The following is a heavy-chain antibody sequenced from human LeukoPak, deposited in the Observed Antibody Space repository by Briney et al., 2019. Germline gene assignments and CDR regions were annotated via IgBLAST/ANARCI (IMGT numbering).Heavy chain of an antibody. CDR3: ATTETYYYDSSGYYLYDY. Sequence: SETLSLTCAVYGGSFSGYYWSWIRQPPGKGLEWIGEINHSGSTNYNPSLKSRVTISVDTSKNQFSLKLSSVTAADTAVYYCATTETYYYDSSGYYLYDYWGQGTLVTVSS. D-gene: IGHD3-22*01. J-gene: IGHJ4*02. V-gene: IGHV4-34*01. CDR1: GGSFSGYY. CDR2: INHSGST.